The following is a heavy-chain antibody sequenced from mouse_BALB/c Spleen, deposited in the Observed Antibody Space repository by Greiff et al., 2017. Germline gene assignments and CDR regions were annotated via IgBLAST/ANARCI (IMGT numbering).Heavy chain of an antibody. CDR1: GFSLSTSGMG. D-gene: IGHD2-10*02. CDR2: IYWDDDK. J-gene: IGHJ2*01. V-gene: IGHV8-12*01. Sequence: VKLVESGPGILQPSQTLSLTCSFSGFSLSTSGMGVSWIRQPSGKGLEWLAHIYWDDDKRYNPSLKSRLTISKDTSRNQVFLKITSVDTADTATYYCARREYGPFDYWGQGTTLTVSS. CDR3: ARREYGPFDY.